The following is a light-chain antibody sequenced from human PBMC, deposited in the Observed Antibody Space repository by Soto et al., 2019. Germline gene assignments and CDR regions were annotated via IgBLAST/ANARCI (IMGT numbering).Light chain of an antibody. CDR3: QTWGTGIQV. V-gene: IGLV4-69*01. CDR2: INSDGSH. CDR1: SGHSNYA. J-gene: IGLJ3*02. Sequence: HLVLTQSPSASASLGASVRLTCTLSSGHSNYAIAWHRQQPEKGPQYLMRINSDGSHSKGDGIPDRFSGSRSGAERYLTISSLQSEDEADYYCQTWGTGIQVFGGGTKLTVL.